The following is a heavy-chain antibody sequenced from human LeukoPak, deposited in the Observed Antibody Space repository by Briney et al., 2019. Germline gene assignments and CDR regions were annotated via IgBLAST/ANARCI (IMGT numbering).Heavy chain of an antibody. CDR3: ASSGMVHAQKGSSWYGGLDP. CDR1: GYTFTGYY. V-gene: IGHV1-2*02. Sequence: ASVKVSCKASGYTFTGYYMHWVRQAPGQGLEWMWWINPNSGGTNYAQKFQGRVTMTRDTSISTAYMELSRLRSDDTAVYYCASSGMVHAQKGSSWYGGLDPWGQGTLVTVSS. J-gene: IGHJ5*02. D-gene: IGHD6-13*01. CDR2: INPNSGGT.